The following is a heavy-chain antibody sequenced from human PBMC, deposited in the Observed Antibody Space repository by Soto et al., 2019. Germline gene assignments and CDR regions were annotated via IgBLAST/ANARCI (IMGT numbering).Heavy chain of an antibody. CDR3: ARGGGGIDN. V-gene: IGHV3-7*01. CDR2: IKEDGSEK. D-gene: IGHD3-16*01. CDR1: GFTFSNNW. J-gene: IGHJ4*02. Sequence: EVQVVESGGGLVQPGGSPRLSCSASGFTFSNNWMTWVRQAPEKGLEWVANIKEDGSEKNYVDSVKGRFTISRDNAENSVSLQMNSLRVEDTAVYYCARGGGGIDNWGQGTLVTVSS.